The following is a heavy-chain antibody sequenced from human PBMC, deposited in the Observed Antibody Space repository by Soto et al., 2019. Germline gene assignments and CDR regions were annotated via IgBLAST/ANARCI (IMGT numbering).Heavy chain of an antibody. V-gene: IGHV3-9*01. J-gene: IGHJ6*03. CDR1: GFIFVDYA. Sequence: GGSLRLSCAASGFIFVDYAMHWVRQAPGKGLEWVSGISWNSGRIDYADSVKGRFSISRDNAKNSLYLQMISLRAEDTALYYCAKEECSGGSCYSGEGTDYYYYMDVWGKGTTVTVSS. CDR2: ISWNSGRI. D-gene: IGHD2-15*01. CDR3: AKEECSGGSCYSGEGTDYYYYMDV.